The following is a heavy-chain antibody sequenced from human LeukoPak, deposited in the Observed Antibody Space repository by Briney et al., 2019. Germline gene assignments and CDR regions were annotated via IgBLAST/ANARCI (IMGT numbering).Heavy chain of an antibody. CDR3: ARRSSRYYGSGSYRKYYFDY. D-gene: IGHD3-10*01. Sequence: SETLSLTCTVSGGSISSYYWSWIRQPPGKGLEWIGEINHSGSTNCNPSLKSRVTISVDTSKNQFSLKLSSVTAADTAVYYCARRSSRYYGSGSYRKYYFDYWGQGTLVTVSS. CDR1: GGSISSYY. J-gene: IGHJ4*02. V-gene: IGHV4-34*01. CDR2: INHSGST.